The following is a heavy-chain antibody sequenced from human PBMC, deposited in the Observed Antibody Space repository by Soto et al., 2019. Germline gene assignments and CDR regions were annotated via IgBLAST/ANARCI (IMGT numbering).Heavy chain of an antibody. J-gene: IGHJ6*02. Sequence: QVQLVQSGAEVKKPGSSVKVSCKASGGTFSSYAISWVRQAPGQGLEWMGGIIPIFGTANYAQKFQGRVTITADESTSTAYMELSSLRSEDTAVYYCARGNYDILTGYSMFWGHSHYYGMDVWGQGTTVTVSS. V-gene: IGHV1-69*01. CDR3: ARGNYDILTGYSMFWGHSHYYGMDV. D-gene: IGHD3-9*01. CDR2: IIPIFGTA. CDR1: GGTFSSYA.